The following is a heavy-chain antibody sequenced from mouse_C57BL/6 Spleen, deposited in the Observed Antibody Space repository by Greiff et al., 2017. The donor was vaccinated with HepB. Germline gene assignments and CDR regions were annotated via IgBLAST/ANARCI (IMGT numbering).Heavy chain of an antibody. V-gene: IGHV5-17*01. J-gene: IGHJ2*01. CDR3: ARQSGSSYVDFFDY. D-gene: IGHD1-1*01. Sequence: DVKLVESGGGLVKPGGSLKLSCAASGFTFSDYGMHWVRQAPEKGLEWVAYISSGSSTIYYADTVKGRFTISRDNAKNTLFLQMTSLRSEDTAMYYCARQSGSSYVDFFDYWGQGTTLTVSS. CDR2: ISSGSSTI. CDR1: GFTFSDYG.